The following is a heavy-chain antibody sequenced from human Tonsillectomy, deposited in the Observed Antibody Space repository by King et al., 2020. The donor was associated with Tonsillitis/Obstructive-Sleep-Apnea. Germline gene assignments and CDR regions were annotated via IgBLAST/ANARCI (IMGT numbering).Heavy chain of an antibody. V-gene: IGHV1-18*01. CDR1: GFTFSNYG. J-gene: IGHJ5*02. Sequence: QLVQSGAEVKKPGASVKVSCKASGFTFSNYGISWVRQAPGQGLEWMGWIGAYNGNTNYAQKVQGRVTMTTDTSTRTAYMELRSLRSDDTAVYYCARDHYVSGSYWVDCFDPWGQGTLVTVSS. D-gene: IGHD3-10*01. CDR3: ARDHYVSGSYWVDCFDP. CDR2: IGAYNGNT.